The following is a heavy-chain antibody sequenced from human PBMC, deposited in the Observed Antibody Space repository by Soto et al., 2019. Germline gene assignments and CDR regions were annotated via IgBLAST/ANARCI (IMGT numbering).Heavy chain of an antibody. CDR1: GFTFSSYA. J-gene: IGHJ4*02. V-gene: IGHV3-30-3*01. CDR2: ISYDGSNK. D-gene: IGHD6-13*01. Sequence: GGSLRLSCAASGFTFSSYAMHWVRQAPGKGLEWVAVISYDGSNKYYADSVKGRFTISRDNSKNTLYLQMNSLRAEDTAVYYCARGSSSWEFGYWGQGTLVTVSS. CDR3: ARGSSSWEFGY.